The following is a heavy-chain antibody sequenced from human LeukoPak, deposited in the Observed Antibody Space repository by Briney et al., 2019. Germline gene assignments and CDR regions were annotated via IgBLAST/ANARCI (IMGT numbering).Heavy chain of an antibody. Sequence: GGSLRLSCAASGFTFGSFWMHWVRQAPGKGRVCVSRINRDGSSATSADSVMGRLTISRDKAKSTLYLEINSLRAEDTAVYYCAREDSGSYHPDRWGQGALVTVSS. CDR2: INRDGSSA. J-gene: IGHJ4*02. V-gene: IGHV3-74*01. CDR3: AREDSGSYHPDR. D-gene: IGHD1-26*01. CDR1: GFTFGSFW.